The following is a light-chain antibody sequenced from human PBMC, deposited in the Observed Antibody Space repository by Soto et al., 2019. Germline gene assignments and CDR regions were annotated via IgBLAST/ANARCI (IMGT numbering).Light chain of an antibody. Sequence: QSALTQPASVSGSPGQSITISCSGASGDVGSYNPVSWYQQHPGKAPKLTIYEDSKRPSGVSNRLSGSKSGNTASLTISGLQAEDEADYYCCSYAGSTTVVFGGGTKLTVL. V-gene: IGLV2-23*01. CDR3: CSYAGSTTVV. J-gene: IGLJ2*01. CDR1: SGDVGSYNP. CDR2: EDS.